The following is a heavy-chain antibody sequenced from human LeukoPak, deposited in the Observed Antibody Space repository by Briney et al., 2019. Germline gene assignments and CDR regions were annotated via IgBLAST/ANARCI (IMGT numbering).Heavy chain of an antibody. D-gene: IGHD5-24*01. V-gene: IGHV4-61*08. CDR2: IYYSGST. J-gene: IGHJ4*02. CDR1: GVSSGDSIRGYY. CDR3: ARGRPGRDGYNYFDY. Sequence: PSETLSLTCTVSGVSSGDSIRGYYWSWIRQPPGEGLKWIGYIYYSGSTEYYSSLKSRVTISVDTSKNQFSLKLTSVTAADTAVYYCARGRPGRDGYNYFDYWGQGTLVTVSS.